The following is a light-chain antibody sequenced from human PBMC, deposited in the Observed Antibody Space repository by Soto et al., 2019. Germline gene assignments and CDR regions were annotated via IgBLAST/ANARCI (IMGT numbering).Light chain of an antibody. CDR2: GDT. CDR1: SSNIGAGYD. V-gene: IGLV1-40*01. J-gene: IGLJ3*02. Sequence: QSVLTQPPSVSGAPGQRVTISCTGSSSNIGAGYDVHWYQQLPGTAPKLLVSGDTNRPSGVPDRFSGSKSGTSASLAITGLRDEDEADYYCQSFDSSLSGWVFGGGTQLTVL. CDR3: QSFDSSLSGWV.